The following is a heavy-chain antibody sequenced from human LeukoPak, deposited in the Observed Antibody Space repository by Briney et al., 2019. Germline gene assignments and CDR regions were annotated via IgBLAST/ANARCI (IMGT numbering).Heavy chain of an antibody. CDR2: IYTSGST. J-gene: IGHJ4*02. Sequence: SETLSLTCTVSAGSISSYYWSWIRQPPGKGLEWIGYIYTSGSTNYNPSLKSRVTISVDTSKNQFSLKLSSVTAADTAVYYCARGYQYLDYWGQGTLVTVSS. CDR1: AGSISSYY. D-gene: IGHD2-15*01. CDR3: ARGYQYLDY. V-gene: IGHV4-4*09.